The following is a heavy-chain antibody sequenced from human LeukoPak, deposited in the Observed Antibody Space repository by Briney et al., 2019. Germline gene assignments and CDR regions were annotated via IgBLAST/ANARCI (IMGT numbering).Heavy chain of an antibody. J-gene: IGHJ4*02. CDR1: GFTFSSYS. CDR2: ISSNSNYI. V-gene: IGHV3-21*01. D-gene: IGHD3-16*01. CDR3: ARDRVLHYFDY. Sequence: PGGSLRLSCAASGFTFSSYSMNWVRQAPGKGLEWVSSISSNSNYIYYTDSVKGRFTISRDNAKNSLYLQMTSLRADDTAVYYCARDRVLHYFDYWGQGALVTVSS.